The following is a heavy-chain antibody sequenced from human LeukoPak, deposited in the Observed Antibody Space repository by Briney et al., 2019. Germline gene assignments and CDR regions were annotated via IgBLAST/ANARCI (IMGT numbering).Heavy chain of an antibody. Sequence: GGSLRLSCAASGFIFYDYLMHWIRQAPGKGPEWRCLISGEGITTYFAGSVKSRFTVSRDNRKSSLYLHMSSLTSEESALYYCARYTLPPFGDYYYGMDVWGQGTTVTVSS. CDR3: ARYTLPPFGDYYYGMDV. J-gene: IGHJ6*02. V-gene: IGHV3-43*02. D-gene: IGHD3-10*01. CDR2: ISGEGITT. CDR1: GFIFYDYL.